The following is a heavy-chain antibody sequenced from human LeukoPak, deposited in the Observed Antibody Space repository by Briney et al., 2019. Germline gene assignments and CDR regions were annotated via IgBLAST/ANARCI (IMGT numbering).Heavy chain of an antibody. Sequence: ASVKVSCKVSGYTLTELSMHWVRQAPGKGLEWMGGFDPEDGETIYAQKFQGRVTMTEDTSTDTAYMELSSLRSEDTAVYYCATSLRYFDWADAFDIWGQGTVVTVSS. J-gene: IGHJ3*02. CDR3: ATSLRYFDWADAFDI. CDR1: GYTLTELS. CDR2: FDPEDGET. D-gene: IGHD3-9*01. V-gene: IGHV1-24*01.